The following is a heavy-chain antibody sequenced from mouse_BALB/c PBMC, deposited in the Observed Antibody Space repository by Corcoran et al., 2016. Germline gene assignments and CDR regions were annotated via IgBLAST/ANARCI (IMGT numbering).Heavy chain of an antibody. V-gene: IGHV4-1*02. CDR3: ARNANWGYFDY. J-gene: IGHJ2*01. D-gene: IGHD4-1*01. Sequence: EVKLLESGGGLVQPGGSLKLSCAASGFDFSRYWMSWVRQAPGKGLEWIGEINPDSSMINYTPSLKDKFIISRDNAKNTLYLKLSKVRSEDTALYYCARNANWGYFDYWGQGTTLTVSS. CDR1: GFDFSRYW. CDR2: INPDSSMI.